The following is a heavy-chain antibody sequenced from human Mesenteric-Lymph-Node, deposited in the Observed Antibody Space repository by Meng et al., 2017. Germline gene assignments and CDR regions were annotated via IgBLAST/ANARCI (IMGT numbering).Heavy chain of an antibody. CDR1: GFSLTTSEVA. V-gene: IGHV2-5*02. CDR2: TYGDDEK. J-gene: IGHJ2*01. CDR3: AHRRREETWYFDL. Sequence: QIPLKESGPTLVNPTETLTRTCTFSGFSLTTSEVAVGWIRQPPGKALEWLSLTYGDDEKHYSPSLRSRLTITKDTSKNQVVLTMINVDPMDTATYYCAHRRREETWYFDLWGRGTLVTVSS.